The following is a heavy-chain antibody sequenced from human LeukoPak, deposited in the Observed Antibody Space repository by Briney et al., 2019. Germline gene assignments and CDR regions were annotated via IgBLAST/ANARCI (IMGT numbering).Heavy chain of an antibody. CDR1: GFTFSSYS. J-gene: IGHJ6*03. CDR3: ATTRAPSNGRVLYYMDV. D-gene: IGHD1-1*01. Sequence: GEPLRLSCAASGFTFSSYSMNWVRQAPGKGLEWVSSIISSSSHMYYADSVKGRFTISRDNAKNSLYLQMNSLRAEDTAVYYCATTRAPSNGRVLYYMDVWGKGTTVTVSS. V-gene: IGHV3-21*01. CDR2: IISSSSHM.